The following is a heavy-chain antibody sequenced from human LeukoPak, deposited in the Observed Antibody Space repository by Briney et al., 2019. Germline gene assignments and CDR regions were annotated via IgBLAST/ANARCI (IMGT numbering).Heavy chain of an antibody. Sequence: GGSLTLSCVASGFTFSSQGMHWVRQAPGKGLEWVGVIWFDGSQTYYADSVKGRFTISRDDSKNTLFLQMNSLRGDDTAVYFCAREATYYYRDFWGQGTLVTVSS. CDR3: AREATYYYRDF. CDR2: IWFDGSQT. D-gene: IGHD3-10*01. V-gene: IGHV3-33*01. CDR1: GFTFSSQG. J-gene: IGHJ4*02.